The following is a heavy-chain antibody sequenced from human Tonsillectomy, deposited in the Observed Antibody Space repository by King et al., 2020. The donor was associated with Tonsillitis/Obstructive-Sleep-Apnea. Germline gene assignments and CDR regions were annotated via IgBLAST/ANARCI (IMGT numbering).Heavy chain of an antibody. Sequence: VQLVESGGGVVQPGRSLRLSCAASGFTFSSYGMHWVRQAPGKGLEWVAGIWYDGSNKYYADSVKGRFTISRDNSKNTLYLQMNSLRAEETAVYYCAARDYSNYNVDYWGQGTLVTVSS. D-gene: IGHD4-11*01. V-gene: IGHV3-33*01. J-gene: IGHJ4*02. CDR2: IWYDGSNK. CDR3: AARDYSNYNVDY. CDR1: GFTFSSYG.